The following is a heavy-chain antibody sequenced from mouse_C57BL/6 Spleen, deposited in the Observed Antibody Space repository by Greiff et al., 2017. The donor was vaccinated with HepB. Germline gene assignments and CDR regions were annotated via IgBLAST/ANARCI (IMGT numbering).Heavy chain of an antibody. D-gene: IGHD1-1*01. V-gene: IGHV14-1*01. CDR1: GFNIKDYY. Sequence: VHVKQSGAELVRPGASVKLSCTASGFNIKDYYMHWVKQRPEQGLEWIGRIDPEDGDTEYAPKFQGKATMPADTSSNTAYLQLSSLTSEDTAVDYCTLPFITTVVVDYWGQGTTLTVSS. J-gene: IGHJ2*01. CDR2: IDPEDGDT. CDR3: TLPFITTVVVDY.